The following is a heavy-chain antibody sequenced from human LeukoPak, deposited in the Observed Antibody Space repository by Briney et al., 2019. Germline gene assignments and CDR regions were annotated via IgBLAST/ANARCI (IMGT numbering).Heavy chain of an antibody. Sequence: SETLSLTCTVSGGSISTDYWTWIRQPPGKGLEWIGYIDYSGNTNYNPSLTSRVTISVDRSKNQFSLKLSSVTAADTAVYYCARAGALLWFGELFGHDAFDIWGQGTMVTVSS. J-gene: IGHJ3*02. CDR3: ARAGALLWFGELFGHDAFDI. D-gene: IGHD3-10*01. V-gene: IGHV4-59*12. CDR2: IDYSGNT. CDR1: GGSISTDY.